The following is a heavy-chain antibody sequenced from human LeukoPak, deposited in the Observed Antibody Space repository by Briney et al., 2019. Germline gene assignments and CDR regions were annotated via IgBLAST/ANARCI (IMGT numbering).Heavy chain of an antibody. CDR3: AKDLPYYYGSGSSFDY. CDR2: ISGCGGST. Sequence: PGGSLRLSCAASGFTFSSYAMSWVRQAPGKGLEWVSAISGCGGSTYYADSVKGRFTISRDNSKNTLYLQMNSLRAEDTAVYYCAKDLPYYYGSGSSFDYWGQGTLVTVSS. CDR1: GFTFSSYA. D-gene: IGHD3-10*01. V-gene: IGHV3-23*01. J-gene: IGHJ4*02.